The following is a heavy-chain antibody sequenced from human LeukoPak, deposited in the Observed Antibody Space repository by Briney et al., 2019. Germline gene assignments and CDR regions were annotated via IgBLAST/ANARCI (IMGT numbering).Heavy chain of an antibody. J-gene: IGHJ2*01. CDR1: GFTFSSYW. V-gene: IGHV3-74*01. CDR3: AKGGECQTPYWYFDL. D-gene: IGHD3-10*01. CDR2: IKSDGSST. Sequence: TGGSLRLSCAASGFTFSSYWMHWVRQAPGKGLVWVSRIKSDGSSTSYADSVKGRFTISRDNAKNTLYLQMNSLRAEDTAVYYCAKGGECQTPYWYFDLWGRGTLVTVSS.